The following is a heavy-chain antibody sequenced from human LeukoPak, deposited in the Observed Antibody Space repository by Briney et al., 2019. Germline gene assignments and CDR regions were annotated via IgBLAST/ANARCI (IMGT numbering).Heavy chain of an antibody. Sequence: SAKVSCKASGGTFSSYAISWVRQAPGQGLEWMGRIIPIFGTANYAQKFQGRVTITTDESTSTAYMELSSLRSEDTAVYYCARDRGGDYQKNWFDPWGQGTLVTVSS. D-gene: IGHD4-17*01. CDR3: ARDRGGDYQKNWFDP. CDR2: IIPIFGTA. V-gene: IGHV1-69*05. J-gene: IGHJ5*02. CDR1: GGTFSSYA.